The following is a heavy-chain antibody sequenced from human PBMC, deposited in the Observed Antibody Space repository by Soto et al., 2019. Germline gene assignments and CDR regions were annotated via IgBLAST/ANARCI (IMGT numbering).Heavy chain of an antibody. D-gene: IGHD1-1*01. J-gene: IGHJ6*02. CDR2: IYHSGST. V-gene: IGHV4-4*02. Sequence: SETLSLTCAVSGGSISSSNWWRWVRQPPGKGLEWIGEIYHSGSTNYNPSLKSRVTISVDKSKNQFSLKLSSVTAADTAVYYCARTGRVLRIYNDLYGMDVWGQRTTVTVPS. CDR1: GGSISSSNW. CDR3: ARTGRVLRIYNDLYGMDV.